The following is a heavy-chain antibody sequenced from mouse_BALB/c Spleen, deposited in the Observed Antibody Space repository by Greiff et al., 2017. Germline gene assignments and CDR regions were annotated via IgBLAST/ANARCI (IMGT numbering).Heavy chain of an antibody. CDR3: ARSITTY. Sequence: QVQLQQPGAELVKPGASVKLSCKASGYTFTSYWMHWVKQRPGQGLEWIGEIDPSDSYTNYNQKFKGKATLTVDKSSSTAYMQLSSLTSEDSAVYYCARSITTYWGQGTTLTDSS. V-gene: IGHV1-69*02. CDR1: GYTFTSYW. D-gene: IGHD1-1*01. J-gene: IGHJ2*01. CDR2: IDPSDSYT.